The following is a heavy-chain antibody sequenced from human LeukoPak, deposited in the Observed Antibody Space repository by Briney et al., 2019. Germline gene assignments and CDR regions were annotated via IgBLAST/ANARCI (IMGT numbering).Heavy chain of an antibody. V-gene: IGHV1-2*02. J-gene: IGHJ5*02. D-gene: IGHD2-15*01. CDR2: INPNSGGT. Sequence: APLKVSSTPSVYTFTAYYIHWVRQAPGQGLEWMGWINPNSGGTNSAPNLQGRVTMTRDTSSSTAYMELSRLRSDDTAVYYWARGGIGVVVAATIEFSRQKYNWFDPWGQGTLVTVSS. CDR1: VYTFTAYY. CDR3: ARGGIGVVVAATIEFSRQKYNWFDP.